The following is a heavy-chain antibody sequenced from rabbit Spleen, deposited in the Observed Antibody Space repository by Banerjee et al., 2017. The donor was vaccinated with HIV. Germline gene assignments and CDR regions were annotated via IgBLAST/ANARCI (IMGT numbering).Heavy chain of an antibody. Sequence: QEQLGGSGGGLVQPGGSLKLSCKASGFDFSIFGGSWVRQAPGKGLEWIGYIDPIFGITYFANWVNGRFTISSHNAQNTLFLQLNSLTAADTATYFCVREVAARFSLWGPGTLVTVS. D-gene: IGHD4-1*01. J-gene: IGHJ4*01. CDR2: IDPIFGIT. V-gene: IGHV1S47*01. CDR1: GFDFSIFG. CDR3: VREVAARFSL.